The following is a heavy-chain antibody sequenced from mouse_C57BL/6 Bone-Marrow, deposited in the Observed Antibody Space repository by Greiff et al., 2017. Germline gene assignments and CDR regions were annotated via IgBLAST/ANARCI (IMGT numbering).Heavy chain of an antibody. Sequence: QVQLQQPGAELVRPGTSVKLSCKASGYTFTSYWMHWVKQRPGQGLEWIGVIDPSDSYTNYNQKFKGKATLTVDTSSSTAYMQLSSLTSEDSAVYYCAKTVYYDYDGGYFDVWGTGTTVTVSS. V-gene: IGHV1-59*01. CDR3: AKTVYYDYDGGYFDV. D-gene: IGHD2-4*01. CDR1: GYTFTSYW. J-gene: IGHJ1*03. CDR2: IDPSDSYT.